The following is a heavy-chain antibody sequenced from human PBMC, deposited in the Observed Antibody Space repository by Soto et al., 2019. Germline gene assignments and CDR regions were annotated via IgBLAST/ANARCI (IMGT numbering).Heavy chain of an antibody. CDR2: ISYDGSNK. Sequence: GGSLRLSCAASGFTFSSYAMHWVRQAPGKGLEWVAVISYDGSNKYYADFVKGRFTISRDNSKNTLYLQMNSLRAEDTAVYYCARENSSGWPFDYRGQGTLVTVSS. CDR1: GFTFSSYA. V-gene: IGHV3-30-3*01. CDR3: ARENSSGWPFDY. J-gene: IGHJ4*02. D-gene: IGHD6-19*01.